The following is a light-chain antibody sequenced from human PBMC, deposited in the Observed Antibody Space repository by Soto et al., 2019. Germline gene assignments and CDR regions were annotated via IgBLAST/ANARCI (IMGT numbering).Light chain of an antibody. Sequence: ATRMTRSPSSLSASVGDRVTISCRASQGISNYLAWYQQRPGKAPKLLIFGATTLQSGVPSRFSPSGSGQDFTLTISSLQPEAYPTYYCLQDYNYPGTFGQVTKIDIX. CDR2: GAT. V-gene: IGKV1-6*01. CDR3: LQDYNYPGT. J-gene: IGKJ1*01. CDR1: QGISNY.